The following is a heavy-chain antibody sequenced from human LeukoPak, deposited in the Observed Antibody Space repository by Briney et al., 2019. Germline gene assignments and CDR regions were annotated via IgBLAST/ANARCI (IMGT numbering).Heavy chain of an antibody. V-gene: IGHV3-66*02. J-gene: IGHJ4*02. Sequence: GGSLRLSCAASGFTVSSNHMSWVRQAPGKGLEWVSVIYSGGSTYYADSVKGRFTISRDNSKNTLYLQMNSLRAEDTAVYYCARSPRNRHFDYWGQGTLVTVSS. CDR3: ARSPRNRHFDY. D-gene: IGHD2/OR15-2a*01. CDR2: IYSGGST. CDR1: GFTVSSNH.